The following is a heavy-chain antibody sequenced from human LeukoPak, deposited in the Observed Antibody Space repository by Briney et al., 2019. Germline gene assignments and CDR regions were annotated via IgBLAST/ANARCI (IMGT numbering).Heavy chain of an antibody. CDR1: GASLTRPTYY. V-gene: IGHV4-61*01. Sequence: SETLSLTCSVSGASLTRPTYYQWSLIRQPPGKGLELIGSLFSTGSATLNPSLKSRVTITLDTSKSQFSLKLSSVAAEDSAVYYCARFKSGGFSYFDSWGQGTLVAVSS. J-gene: IGHJ4*02. D-gene: IGHD3-3*01. CDR2: LFSTGSA. CDR3: ARFKSGGFSYFDS.